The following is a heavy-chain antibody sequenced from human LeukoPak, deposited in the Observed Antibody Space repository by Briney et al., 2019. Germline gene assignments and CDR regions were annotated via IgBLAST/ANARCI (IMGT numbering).Heavy chain of an antibody. Sequence: SETLSLTCAVYGGSFSGYYLSWIRQPTGKGLEWIGEINHSGSTNYNPSLKSRVTISVDTSKNQFSLKLSSVTAADTAVYYCARDKLRYQDSSGYYYGNYAFDIWGQGTMVTVSS. CDR2: INHSGST. D-gene: IGHD3-22*01. V-gene: IGHV4-34*01. CDR1: GGSFSGYY. CDR3: ARDKLRYQDSSGYYYGNYAFDI. J-gene: IGHJ3*02.